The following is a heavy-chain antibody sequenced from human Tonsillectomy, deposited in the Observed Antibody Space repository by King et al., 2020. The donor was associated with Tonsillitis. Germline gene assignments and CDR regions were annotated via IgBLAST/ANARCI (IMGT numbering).Heavy chain of an antibody. Sequence: QLVQSGAEVKKPGSSVKVSCKASGGTFSSYAISWVRQAPGQGLEWMGRIIPILGIANYAQKFQGRVTITADKSTSTAYMELSRLRSEDTAVYYCARDPYGSGSHHPTPEGNDYWGQGTLVTVSS. D-gene: IGHD3-10*01. V-gene: IGHV1-69*04. J-gene: IGHJ4*02. CDR2: IIPILGIA. CDR1: GGTFSSYA. CDR3: ARDPYGSGSHHPTPEGNDY.